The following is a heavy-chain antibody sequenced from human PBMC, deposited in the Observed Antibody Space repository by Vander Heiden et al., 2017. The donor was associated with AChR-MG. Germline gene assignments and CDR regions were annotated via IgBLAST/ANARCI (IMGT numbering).Heavy chain of an antibody. CDR1: GGSISSSSYY. CDR2: FYSSGNT. J-gene: IGHJ4*02. CDR3: ARLGTGTPY. D-gene: IGHD1-1*01. Sequence: QLQLQESGPGLVKPSETLSLTCTVSGGSISSSSYYWGWIRQPPGKGLEWIGSFYSSGNTYYNPSLKSRVTISLDTSKNQFSLNLNSVTAADTAVFYCARLGTGTPYWGQGTLVTGSS. V-gene: IGHV4-39*01.